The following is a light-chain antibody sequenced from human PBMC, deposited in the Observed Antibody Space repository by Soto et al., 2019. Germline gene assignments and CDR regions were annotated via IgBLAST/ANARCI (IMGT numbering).Light chain of an antibody. J-gene: IGLJ1*01. CDR3: QSYDSTLSDRYV. CDR2: DDV. Sequence: QSALTQPASVSGSPGQSITISCTGTSSDIGTYNFVSWYQQRPGKAPKFIIYDDVRRPSGVSNRFSGSKSGNTASLTISGLQAEDEADYYCQSYDSTLSDRYVFGTGTKLTVL. V-gene: IGLV2-23*01. CDR1: SSDIGTYNF.